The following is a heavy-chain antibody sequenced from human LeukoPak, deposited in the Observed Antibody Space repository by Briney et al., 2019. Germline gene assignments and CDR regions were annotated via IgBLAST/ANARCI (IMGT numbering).Heavy chain of an antibody. CDR2: INHSGST. D-gene: IGHD3-3*01. V-gene: IGHV4-39*07. J-gene: IGHJ4*02. CDR1: GGSISSSSYY. Sequence: PSETLSLTCTVSGGSISSSSYYWGWIRQPPGKGLEWIGEINHSGSTNYNPSLKSRVTISVDTSKNQFSLKLSSVTAADTAVYYCARSNYDYFDYWGQGTLVTVSS. CDR3: ARSNYDYFDY.